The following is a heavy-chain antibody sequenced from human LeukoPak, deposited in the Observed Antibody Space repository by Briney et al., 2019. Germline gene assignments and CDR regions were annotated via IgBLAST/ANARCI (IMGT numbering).Heavy chain of an antibody. V-gene: IGHV3-43*02. Sequence: GGSLRLSCAASGFTFDDYAMHWVRQAPGKGLEWVSLISGDGGSTYYADSVKGRFTISRDNSKNSLYLQMNSLRAEDTAVYYCARTQPTYDSKGQIFDYWGQGTLVTVSS. CDR3: ARTQPTYDSKGQIFDY. D-gene: IGHD3-22*01. J-gene: IGHJ4*02. CDR1: GFTFDDYA. CDR2: ISGDGGST.